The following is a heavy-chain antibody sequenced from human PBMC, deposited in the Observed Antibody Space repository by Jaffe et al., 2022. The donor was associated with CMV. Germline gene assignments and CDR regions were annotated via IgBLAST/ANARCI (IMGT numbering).Heavy chain of an antibody. V-gene: IGHV2-70*15. J-gene: IGHJ6*03. CDR3: ARNYVDIVATWPRDYYYYYMDV. CDR1: GFSLSTSGMC. CDR2: IDWDDDK. D-gene: IGHD5-12*01. Sequence: QVTLRESGPALVKPTQTLTLTCTFSGFSLSTSGMCVSWIRQPPGKALEWLARIDWDDDKYYSTSLKTRLTISKDTSKNQVVLTMTNMDPVDTATYYCARNYVDIVATWPRDYYYYYMDVWGKGTTVTVSS.